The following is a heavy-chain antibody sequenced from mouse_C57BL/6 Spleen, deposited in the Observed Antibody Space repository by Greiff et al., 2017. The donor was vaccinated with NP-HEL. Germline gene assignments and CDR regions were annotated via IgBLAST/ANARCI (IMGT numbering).Heavy chain of an antibody. Sequence: QVQLQQPGAELVKPGASVKLSCKASGYTFTSYWMHWVKQRPGQGLEWIGMIHPNSGSTNYNEKFKSKATLTVDKSSSTAYMQLSSLTSEDSAVYYGARGNYYGSSPLFDYWGQGTTLTVSS. CDR1: GYTFTSYW. CDR3: ARGNYYGSSPLFDY. J-gene: IGHJ2*01. CDR2: IHPNSGST. V-gene: IGHV1-64*01. D-gene: IGHD1-1*01.